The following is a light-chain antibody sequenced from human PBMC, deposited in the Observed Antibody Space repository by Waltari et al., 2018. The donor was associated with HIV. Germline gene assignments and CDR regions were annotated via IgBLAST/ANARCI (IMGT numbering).Light chain of an antibody. V-gene: IGLV1-44*01. CDR1: SSNLGTNT. CDR2: NNN. J-gene: IGLJ3*02. Sequence: QSVLTQPPSASGTPGQRVTISCSGSSSNLGTNTVSWYQQVPGTSPKLLIYNNNQLPSGVPDRFSGSKSGTSASLAITGLQSEDEADYHCAAWDDSLNGQVVFGGGTKLTVL. CDR3: AAWDDSLNGQVV.